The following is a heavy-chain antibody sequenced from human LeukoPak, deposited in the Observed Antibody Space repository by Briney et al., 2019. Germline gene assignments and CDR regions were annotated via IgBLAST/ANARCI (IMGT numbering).Heavy chain of an antibody. CDR3: ARVGTYSGSSPPNY. Sequence: GGSLRLSCAASGFTFSSYAMLELRQTPGKPLEWVALISYDGNNKYYADSVKGRFTISRDNSKNRLYLQMDSLRAEDTAVYYCARVGTYSGSSPPNYWGQGTLVTVSS. J-gene: IGHJ4*02. D-gene: IGHD1-26*01. CDR1: GFTFSSYA. V-gene: IGHV3-30-3*01. CDR2: ISYDGNNK.